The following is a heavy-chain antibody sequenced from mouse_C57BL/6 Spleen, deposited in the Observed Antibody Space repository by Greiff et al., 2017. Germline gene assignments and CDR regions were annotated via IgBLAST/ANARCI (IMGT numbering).Heavy chain of an antibody. Sequence: QVQLQQPGAELVKPGASVKLSCKASGYTFTSYWMHWVKQRPGQGLEWIGMIHPNSGSTNYNEKFKSKATLTVDKSSSTAYMQLSSLTSEDSAVYYCASSGNYEDYAMDYWGQGTSVTVSS. CDR2: IHPNSGST. J-gene: IGHJ4*01. CDR1: GYTFTSYW. V-gene: IGHV1-64*01. CDR3: ASSGNYEDYAMDY. D-gene: IGHD2-1*01.